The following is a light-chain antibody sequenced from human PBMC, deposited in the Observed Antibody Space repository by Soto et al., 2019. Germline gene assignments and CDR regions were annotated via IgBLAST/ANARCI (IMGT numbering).Light chain of an antibody. CDR3: CSYAGSTTFVI. J-gene: IGLJ2*01. CDR2: EAS. CDR1: SSDVGSYNL. V-gene: IGLV2-23*01. Sequence: QSALTQPASVSGSPGQSITISCTGTSSDVGSYNLVSWYQQHPGKTPKLMIYEASKRPSGVADRFFGSKSGNTASLAISGLQAEDEADYYCCSYAGSTTFVIFGGGTKVTVL.